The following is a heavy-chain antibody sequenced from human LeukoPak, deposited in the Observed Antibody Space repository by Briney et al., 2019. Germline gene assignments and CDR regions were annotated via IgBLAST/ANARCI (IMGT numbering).Heavy chain of an antibody. V-gene: IGHV5-51*01. CDR3: ARTGSRYCQDY. CDR2: IYPSDSDT. D-gene: IGHD2-15*01. J-gene: IGHJ4*02. CDR1: GYNFATYW. Sequence: GESLKISCKASGYNFATYWIGWVRQMHGKGLEWMGIIYPSDSDTRYSPSFQGQVTISADKSISTAYLQWGSLRASDTAIYYCARTGSRYCQDYWGQGTLVTVSS.